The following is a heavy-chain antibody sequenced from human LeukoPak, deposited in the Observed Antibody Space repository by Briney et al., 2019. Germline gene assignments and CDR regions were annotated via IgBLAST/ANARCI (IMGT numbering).Heavy chain of an antibody. V-gene: IGHV1-18*01. CDR2: LSDHKGMP. Sequence: ASVTVSCKPSGYIFTNYGNTWARQAPAQGREWMGWLSDHKGMPNYAQKFEGRVPMTTTTPTSTASRELTRLPADDTVVYYGPNDSVLGAPYTDPWGQGTLGTVSP. J-gene: IGHJ5*02. CDR1: GYIFTNYG. D-gene: IGHD3-3*02. CDR3: PNDSVLGAPYTDP.